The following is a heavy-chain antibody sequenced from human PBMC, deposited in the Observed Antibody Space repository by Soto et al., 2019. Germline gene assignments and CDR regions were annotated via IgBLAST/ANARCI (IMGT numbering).Heavy chain of an antibody. Sequence: PGGSLRLSCAASGFTFSSYAMSWVRQAPGKGLEWVSAISGSGGSTYYADSVKGRFTISRDNSKNTLYLQMNSLRAEDTAVYYCASSIAAAGLYNWFDPWGQGTLVTVPQ. D-gene: IGHD6-13*01. V-gene: IGHV3-23*01. CDR2: ISGSGGST. J-gene: IGHJ5*02. CDR1: GFTFSSYA. CDR3: ASSIAAAGLYNWFDP.